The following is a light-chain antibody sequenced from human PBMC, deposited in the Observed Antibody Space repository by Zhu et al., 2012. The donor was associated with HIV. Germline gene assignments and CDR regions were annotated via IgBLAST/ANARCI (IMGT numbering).Light chain of an antibody. Sequence: ETVLTQSPVILSVSPGERGTLSCSASQSVGTNLAWYQQKPGQPPRLLISRASDRSSGIPGRFSGSGSGTEFTLTITSLESEDFAVYYCHQYENWPPTFDQGTEVE. CDR3: HQYENWPPT. CDR2: RAS. J-gene: IGKJ1*01. CDR1: QSVGTN. V-gene: IGKV3-15*01.